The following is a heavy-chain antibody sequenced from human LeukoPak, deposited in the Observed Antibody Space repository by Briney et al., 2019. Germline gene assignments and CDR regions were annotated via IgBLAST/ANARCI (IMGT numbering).Heavy chain of an antibody. CDR3: ARDNYSSGRDY. CDR2: INHSGST. Sequence: KPSETLSLTCAVYGGSFSGYYWSWIRQPPGKGLEWIGEINHSGSTSYNPSLKSRVTISVDTSKNQFSLKLSSVTAADTAVYYCARDNYSSGRDYWGQGTLVTVSS. V-gene: IGHV4-34*01. J-gene: IGHJ4*02. CDR1: GGSFSGYY. D-gene: IGHD6-19*01.